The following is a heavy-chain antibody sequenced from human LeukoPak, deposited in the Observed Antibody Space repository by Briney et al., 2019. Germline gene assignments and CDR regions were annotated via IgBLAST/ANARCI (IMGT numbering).Heavy chain of an antibody. CDR1: GYTLTELS. CDR3: ATGLSITIFGVVIPRRRLNI. J-gene: IGHJ3*02. CDR2: FDLEDGET. D-gene: IGHD3-3*01. Sequence: ASVKVSCTVSGYTLTELSMHWVRQAPGQGLEWVGGFDLEDGETIYAQTFQGSVTMTEDKATDTAYMELSSLRSEDTAVYYCATGLSITIFGVVIPRRRLNIWGQGTMVTVSS. V-gene: IGHV1-24*01.